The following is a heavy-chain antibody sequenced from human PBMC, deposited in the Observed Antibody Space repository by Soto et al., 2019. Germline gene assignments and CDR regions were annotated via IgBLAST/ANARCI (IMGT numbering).Heavy chain of an antibody. CDR1: GFTVSSNY. D-gene: IGHD6-19*01. Sequence: EVQLVESGGGLVQPGGSLRLSCASSGFTVSSNYMSLVRQAPGKGLEWVSVIYSGGSTYYADSGQGRFTISRDNPKNTLYLQMNSLRAEDTAVYYCARDSSSGWYDYWGQGTLVTVSS. J-gene: IGHJ4*02. V-gene: IGHV3-66*01. CDR2: IYSGGST. CDR3: ARDSSSGWYDY.